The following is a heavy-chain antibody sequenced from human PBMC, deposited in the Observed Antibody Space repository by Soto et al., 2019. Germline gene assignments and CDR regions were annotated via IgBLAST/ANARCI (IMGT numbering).Heavy chain of an antibody. CDR3: ATTYYYDSSGYPEYFQH. CDR1: GGSISSSSYY. J-gene: IGHJ1*01. V-gene: IGHV4-39*01. CDR2: IYYSGST. Sequence: SETLSLTCTVSGGSISSSSYYWGWIRQPPGKGLEWIGSIYYSGSTYYNPSLKSRVTISVDTSKNQFSLKLSSVTAADTAVYYCATTYYYDSSGYPEYFQHWGQGTLVTVSS. D-gene: IGHD3-22*01.